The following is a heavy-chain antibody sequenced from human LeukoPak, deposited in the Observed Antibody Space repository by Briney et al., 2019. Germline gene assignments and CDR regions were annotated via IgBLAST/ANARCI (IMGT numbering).Heavy chain of an antibody. J-gene: IGHJ6*03. Sequence: SETLSLTCSGSNYSISNSLYWGWLRQPPGKGLEWIGISYRSGSTFYTPSLKTRVTLSPDTSKNPFSLKLSSVTAADTAVYFCASGTYGYYMDVWGKGTTVTVSS. V-gene: IGHV4-38-2*02. D-gene: IGHD1-14*01. CDR1: NYSISNSLY. CDR3: ASGTYGYYMDV. CDR2: SYRSGST.